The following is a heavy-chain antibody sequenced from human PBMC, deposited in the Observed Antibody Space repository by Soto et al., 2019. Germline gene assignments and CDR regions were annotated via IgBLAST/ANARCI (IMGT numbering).Heavy chain of an antibody. Sequence: SETLSLTCAVYGGSFSGYYWSWIRQPPGKGLEWIGEINHSGSTNYNPSLKSRVTISVDTSKNQFSLKLSSVTAADTAVYYCARQVPRGYYYGSGSYYNFYYYYGMDVWGQGTTVTVSS. CDR2: INHSGST. CDR3: ARQVPRGYYYGSGSYYNFYYYYGMDV. D-gene: IGHD3-10*01. J-gene: IGHJ6*02. CDR1: GGSFSGYY. V-gene: IGHV4-34*01.